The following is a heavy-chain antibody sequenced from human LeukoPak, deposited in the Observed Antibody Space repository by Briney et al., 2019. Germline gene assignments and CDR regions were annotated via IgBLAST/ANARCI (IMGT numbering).Heavy chain of an antibody. CDR2: IKQDGSET. D-gene: IGHD3-10*01. V-gene: IGHV3-7*01. CDR3: ARSGIKMVRGVIIKSPYHMDV. Sequence: PGGSLRLSCAASGFTFSSYVMHWVRQAPGKGLEWVANIKQDGSETYYVDSVKGRFTISRDDAKNSLSLQMNSLRAEDTAVYYCARSGIKMVRGVIIKSPYHMDVWGKGTTVTVSS. J-gene: IGHJ6*03. CDR1: GFTFSSYV.